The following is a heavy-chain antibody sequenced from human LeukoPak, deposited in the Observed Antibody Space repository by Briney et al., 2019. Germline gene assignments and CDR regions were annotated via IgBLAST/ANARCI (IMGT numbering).Heavy chain of an antibody. Sequence: TSKTLSLTCTVSGGSISTSNYYWGWIRQPPGKGLEWIGNIFYSGSTYYSPSLKSRVTISVDTSKNQFSLKLSSVTAADTAVYYCARELPNWFDPWGQGTLVTVSS. CDR1: GGSISTSNYY. V-gene: IGHV4-39*07. CDR2: IFYSGST. CDR3: ARELPNWFDP. D-gene: IGHD1-26*01. J-gene: IGHJ5*02.